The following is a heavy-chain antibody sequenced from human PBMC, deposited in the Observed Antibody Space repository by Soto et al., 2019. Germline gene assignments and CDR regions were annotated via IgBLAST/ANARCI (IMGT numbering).Heavy chain of an antibody. CDR1: GFTFSSYA. CDR2: ISGSGGST. Sequence: GGSLRLSCAASGFTFSSYAMSWVRQAPGKGLEWVSAISGSGGSTYYADSVKGRFTISRDNSKNTLYLQMNSLRAEDTAVYYCAKAAPQVAAAEYYYYYGMDVWGQGTTVTVS. D-gene: IGHD6-13*01. V-gene: IGHV3-23*01. J-gene: IGHJ6*02. CDR3: AKAAPQVAAAEYYYYYGMDV.